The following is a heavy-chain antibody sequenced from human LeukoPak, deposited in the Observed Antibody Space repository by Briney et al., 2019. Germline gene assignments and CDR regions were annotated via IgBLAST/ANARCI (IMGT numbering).Heavy chain of an antibody. CDR3: ARGARLQPMGEF. V-gene: IGHV3-23*01. J-gene: IGHJ4*02. D-gene: IGHD4-11*01. Sequence: GGSLRLSCEASGFSFSSYGMSWVRQAPGEGLEWVSGFSASDGSRYYADSVKGRFTISRDNSKNTMFLQMNSLRVEDTALYYCARGARLQPMGEFWGQGTLVTVSS. CDR2: FSASDGSR. CDR1: GFSFSSYG.